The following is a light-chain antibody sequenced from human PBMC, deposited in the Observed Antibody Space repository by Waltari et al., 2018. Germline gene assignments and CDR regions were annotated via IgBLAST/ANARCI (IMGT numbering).Light chain of an antibody. Sequence: EIVLTQSPGTLSLSPGERATLSCRASQSVSRALAWYQQKPGQAPRLLIYDASRRATGIPDRFSGSVSGTDFSLTITGLEPEDFVVYYCQHYVRLPATFGQGTKVEIK. V-gene: IGKV3-20*01. CDR3: QHYVRLPAT. CDR2: DAS. CDR1: QSVSRA. J-gene: IGKJ1*01.